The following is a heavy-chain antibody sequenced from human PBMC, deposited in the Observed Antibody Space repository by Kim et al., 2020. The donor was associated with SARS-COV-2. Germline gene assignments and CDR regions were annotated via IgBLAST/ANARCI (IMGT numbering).Heavy chain of an antibody. Sequence: GGSLRLSCAASGFTFSSYGMHWVRQAPGKGLEWVAAISYDGSNKYYADSVKGRFTISRDNSKNTLYLQMNSLRAEDTAVYYCTKEDYGDSYYYYGMDVWGGGATVAVSS. J-gene: IGHJ6*01. V-gene: IGHV3-30*18. CDR1: GFTFSSYG. D-gene: IGHD4-17*01. CDR3: TKEDYGDSYYYYGMDV. CDR2: ISYDGSNK.